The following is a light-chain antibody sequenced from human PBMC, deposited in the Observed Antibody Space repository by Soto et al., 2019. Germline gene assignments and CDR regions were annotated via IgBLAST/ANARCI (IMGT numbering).Light chain of an antibody. CDR1: QGITNY. V-gene: IGKV1-27*01. J-gene: IGKJ1*01. CDR3: QKYNSAPLT. CDR2: AAS. Sequence: IQMTQSPSSLSASVGDRVTITCRASQGITNYLAWYQQKPGKVPKLLIYAASTLQSGVPSRFSGSGSGTDFTLTITSMQTEDAATYYCQKYNSAPLTFGQGTKVDIK.